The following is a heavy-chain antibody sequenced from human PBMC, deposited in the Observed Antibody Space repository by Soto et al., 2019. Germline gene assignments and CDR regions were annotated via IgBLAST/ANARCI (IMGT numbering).Heavy chain of an antibody. CDR2: ISNDGNNK. CDR3: AKDNQTYNWDYLFDS. V-gene: IGHV3-30*18. D-gene: IGHD1-7*01. CDR1: GFTFSIND. J-gene: IGHJ4*02. Sequence: GGSLRLSCAASGFTFSINDMHWVRQAPGRGLEWVAVISNDGNNKYYADSVKGRFTLSRDNSKNMVYLQMDSLRVEDTAVYYCAKDNQTYNWDYLFDSWGPGTLVTVSS.